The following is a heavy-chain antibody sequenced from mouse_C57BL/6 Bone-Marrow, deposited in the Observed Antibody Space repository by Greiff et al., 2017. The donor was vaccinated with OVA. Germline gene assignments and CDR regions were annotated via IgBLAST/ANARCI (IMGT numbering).Heavy chain of an antibody. CDR3: ALNWDGAWFAY. J-gene: IGHJ3*01. CDR1: GFTFSDYG. Sequence: EVKLVESGGGLVQPGGSLKLSCAASGFTFSDYGMAWVRQAPRKGPEWVAFISNLAYSIYYADTVTGRFTISRENAKNTLYLEMSSLRSEDTAMYYCALNWDGAWFAYWGQGTLVTVSA. D-gene: IGHD4-1*01. CDR2: ISNLAYSI. V-gene: IGHV5-15*04.